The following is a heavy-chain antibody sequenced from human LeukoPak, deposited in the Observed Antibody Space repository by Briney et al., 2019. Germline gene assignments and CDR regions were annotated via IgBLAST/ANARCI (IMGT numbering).Heavy chain of an antibody. CDR1: GYTFTGYY. Sequence: GASVKVSCKASGYTFTGYYMHLVRQAPGPGLKGRGWINPNSGGTNYAQKFQGRVTMTRDASISTAYMELSRLRSDDTAVYYCASRRFLEWLLHWGQGTLVTVSS. CDR3: ASRRFLEWLLH. V-gene: IGHV1-2*02. CDR2: INPNSGGT. D-gene: IGHD3-3*01. J-gene: IGHJ4*02.